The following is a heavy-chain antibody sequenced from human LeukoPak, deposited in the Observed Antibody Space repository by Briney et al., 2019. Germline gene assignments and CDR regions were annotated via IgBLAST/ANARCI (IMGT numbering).Heavy chain of an antibody. CDR2: INHAGIT. V-gene: IGHV4-34*01. J-gene: IGHJ4*02. D-gene: IGHD5-12*01. CDR1: GGSFSNYY. CDR3: ARHPRLRSMGLFDY. Sequence: SETLSLTCAVYGGSFSNYYWSWLRQPPGKGLEWIGEINHAGITKYNPSLKSRVTMSIDTSKNQFSLKLSSVTAADTAVYYCARHPRLRSMGLFDYWGQGTLVTVSS.